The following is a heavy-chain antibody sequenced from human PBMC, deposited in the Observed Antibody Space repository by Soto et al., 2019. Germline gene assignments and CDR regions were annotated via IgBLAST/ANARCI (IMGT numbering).Heavy chain of an antibody. V-gene: IGHV4-34*01. CDR2: INHSGST. D-gene: IGHD6-19*01. J-gene: IGHJ4*02. CDR3: ARDWGTGFYNFES. CDR1: VGSFSGYY. Sequence: SETLSLTCAVYVGSFSGYYWSLIRQPPGKGLEWIGEINHSGSTNYNPSLKSRVTISVDTSKNQFSLKLSSVTAADTAVYYCARDWGTGFYNFESWGQATMVTVSS.